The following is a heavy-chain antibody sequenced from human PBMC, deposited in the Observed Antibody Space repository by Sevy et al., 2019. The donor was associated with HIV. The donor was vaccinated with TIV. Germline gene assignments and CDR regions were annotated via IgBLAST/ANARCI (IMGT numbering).Heavy chain of an antibody. J-gene: IGHJ5*02. V-gene: IGHV4-59*01. Sequence: SETLSLTCTVSGGSISSYYWSWIRQPPGKGLEWIGYIYYSGSTNYNPSLKSRVTISVDTSKNQFSLKLSSVTAADTAVYYCARGLWFGELLRFDPWGQGTLVTVSS. CDR3: ARGLWFGELLRFDP. CDR2: IYYSGST. CDR1: GGSISSYY. D-gene: IGHD3-10*01.